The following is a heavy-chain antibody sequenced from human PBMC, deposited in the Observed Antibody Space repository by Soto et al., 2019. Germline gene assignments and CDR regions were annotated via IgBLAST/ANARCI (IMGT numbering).Heavy chain of an antibody. CDR3: ASHRTGYVVEPGYYYGMDV. V-gene: IGHV1-18*01. CDR1: GYTFTSYG. D-gene: IGHD2-15*01. Sequence: QVQLVQSGAEVKKPGASVKVSCKASGYTFTSYGISWVRQAPGQGLEWMGWISAYNGNTNYAQKLQGRVTMTTDTSTSTAYMELRSLRSDDTAVYYCASHRTGYVVEPGYYYGMDVWGQGTTVTVSS. J-gene: IGHJ6*02. CDR2: ISAYNGNT.